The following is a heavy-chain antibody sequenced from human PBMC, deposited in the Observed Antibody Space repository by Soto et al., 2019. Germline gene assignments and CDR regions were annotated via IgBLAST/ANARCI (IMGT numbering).Heavy chain of an antibody. CDR1: GYIFTTYG. Sequence: ASVKVSCKASGYIFTTYGISSVQQAPGKGFEWMGWILPYNGKTNYAQKLQGRVTMTTDTSTSTAYMELGSLTSDDTAVYYCPRSRPDRRGDNCCTDLYSWGRGTLVTGSS. J-gene: IGHJ4*02. CDR3: PRSRPDRRGDNCCTDLYS. V-gene: IGHV1-18*01. CDR2: ILPYNGKT. D-gene: IGHD2-21*01.